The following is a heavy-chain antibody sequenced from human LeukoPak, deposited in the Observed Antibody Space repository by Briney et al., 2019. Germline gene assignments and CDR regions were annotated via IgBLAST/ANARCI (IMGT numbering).Heavy chain of an antibody. J-gene: IGHJ4*02. Sequence: PSETLSLTCTVSGDSISRGSYFWSWIRQPAGKGLEWIGRISVSETNDNPSFKSRVTISIDTSKNQFSLKLSSVTAADTAVYYCARGAYYSSSWQYWGQGTLVTVSS. CDR2: ISVSET. D-gene: IGHD6-13*01. CDR1: GDSISRGSYF. V-gene: IGHV4-61*10. CDR3: ARGAYYSSSWQY.